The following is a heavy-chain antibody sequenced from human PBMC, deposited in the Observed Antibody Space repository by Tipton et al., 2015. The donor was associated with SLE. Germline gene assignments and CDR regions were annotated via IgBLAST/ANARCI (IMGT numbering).Heavy chain of an antibody. CDR3: ARDRGSSWYNAFDI. V-gene: IGHV3-23*01. CDR2: ISGSGGST. Sequence: SLRLSCAASGFTFSSYAMSWVRQAPGKGLEWVSAISGSGGSTYYADSVKGRFTISRDNAKNSLYLQMNSLRAEDTAVYYCARDRGSSWYNAFDIWGQGTMVTVSS. J-gene: IGHJ3*02. D-gene: IGHD6-13*01. CDR1: GFTFSSYA.